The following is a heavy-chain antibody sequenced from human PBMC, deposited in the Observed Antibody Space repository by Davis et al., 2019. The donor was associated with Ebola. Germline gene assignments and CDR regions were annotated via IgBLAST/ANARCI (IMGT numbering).Heavy chain of an antibody. D-gene: IGHD4-17*01. V-gene: IGHV4-59*10. Sequence: PSETLSLTCAVYGGSFSGYYWSWIRQPAGKGLEWIGRIYTSGSTNYNPSLKSRVTMSVDTSKNQFSLKLSSVTAADTAVYYCASAHDYGDYGGYYYYMDVWGKGTTVTVSS. CDR2: IYTSGST. CDR3: ASAHDYGDYGGYYYYMDV. CDR1: GGSFSGYY. J-gene: IGHJ6*03.